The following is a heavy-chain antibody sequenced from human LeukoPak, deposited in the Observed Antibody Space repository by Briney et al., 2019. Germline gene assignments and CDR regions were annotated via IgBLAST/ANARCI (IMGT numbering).Heavy chain of an antibody. Sequence: GGSLRLSCAASGFTFSDHYIDWVRHAPGKGLEWVGRSTDKGNSYTTAYDASVRGRFTMSRDDSKNSLYLQMNSLKIEDTAVYYCTKLDRAPRDFDYWGQGNLVTVSS. D-gene: IGHD3/OR15-3a*01. J-gene: IGHJ4*01. V-gene: IGHV3-72*01. CDR3: TKLDRAPRDFDY. CDR1: GFTFSDHY. CDR2: STDKGNSYTT.